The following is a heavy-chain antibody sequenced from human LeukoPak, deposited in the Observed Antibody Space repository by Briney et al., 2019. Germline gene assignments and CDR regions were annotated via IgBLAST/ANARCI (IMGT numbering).Heavy chain of an antibody. J-gene: IGHJ6*02. V-gene: IGHV1-18*01. CDR1: GYIFTSYG. CDR3: ARAGLLLWCGNYGMGV. D-gene: IGHD3-10*01. Sequence: AAVTDSCKGSGYIFTSYGNSWLRQPPGQGLEWMGWISAYNGNTNYAQKLQGRVTMTTDTSTSTAYMELRSLRSDGRAVYYCARAGLLLWCGNYGMGVWGQGTTVTVSS. CDR2: ISAYNGNT.